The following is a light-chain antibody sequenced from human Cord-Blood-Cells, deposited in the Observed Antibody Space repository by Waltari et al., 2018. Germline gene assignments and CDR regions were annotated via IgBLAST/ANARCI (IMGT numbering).Light chain of an antibody. V-gene: IGLV2-14*01. CDR2: DVS. Sequence: QSVLTQPASVSGSPGQSITISCTGTSSDVGGHNYVSWYQQHPGKAPKLMIYDVSKRPSGVSNRFSGSKSGNTASLTISGLQAEDEADYYCSSYTSSSSWVFGGGTKLTVL. CDR1: SSDVGGHNY. CDR3: SSYTSSSSWV. J-gene: IGLJ3*02.